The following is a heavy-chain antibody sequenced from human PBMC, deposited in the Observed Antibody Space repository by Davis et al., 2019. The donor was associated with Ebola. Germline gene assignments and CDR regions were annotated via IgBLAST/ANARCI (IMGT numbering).Heavy chain of an antibody. CDR1: GDNVSSNSAA. CDR2: TYYRSKWYN. J-gene: IGHJ4*02. V-gene: IGHV6-1*01. CDR3: ARDFEGGYSYGFDY. D-gene: IGHD5-18*01. Sequence: LRLSCAISGDNVSSNSAAWNWIRQSPSRGLEWLGRTYYRSKWYNDYAVSVKSRITINPDTSKNQFSLQLNSVTPEDTAVYYCARDFEGGYSYGFDYWGQGTLVTVSS.